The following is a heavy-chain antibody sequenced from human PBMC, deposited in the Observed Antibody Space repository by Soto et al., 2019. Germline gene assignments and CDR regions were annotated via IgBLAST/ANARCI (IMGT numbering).Heavy chain of an antibody. J-gene: IGHJ5*02. V-gene: IGHV3-30*18. CDR3: AKDETPHVAVAVSWFDP. CDR2: ISYDGSNK. D-gene: IGHD6-19*01. CDR1: GFTFSSYG. Sequence: QVQLVESGGGVVQPGGSLRLSCAASGFTFSSYGMHWVRQAPGKGLEWVAVISYDGSNKYYADSVKGRFTISRDNSKNTLYLQMNSLRAEDTAVYYCAKDETPHVAVAVSWFDPWGQGTLVTVSS.